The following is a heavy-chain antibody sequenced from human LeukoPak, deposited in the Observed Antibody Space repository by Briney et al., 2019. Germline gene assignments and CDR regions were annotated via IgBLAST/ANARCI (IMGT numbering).Heavy chain of an antibody. J-gene: IGHJ5*02. CDR2: IYTSGST. D-gene: IGHD2-15*01. V-gene: IGHV4-61*02. Sequence: SETLSLTCTASGGSLSSGSYYWSWLRQPAGTGLEWIGRIYTSGSTNYNPSLKSRVTISVDTSKNQFSLKLSSVTAADTAVYYCARNVVVVAANWFNPWGQGTLVTVSS. CDR3: ARNVVVVAANWFNP. CDR1: GGSLSSGSYY.